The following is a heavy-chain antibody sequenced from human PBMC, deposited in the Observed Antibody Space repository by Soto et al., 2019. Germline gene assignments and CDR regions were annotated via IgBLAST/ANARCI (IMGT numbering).Heavy chain of an antibody. Sequence: QVQLVESGGGVVQPGRSLRLSCAASGFTFSSYGMHWVRQAPGKGLEWVAVISYDGSNKYYADSVKGRFTISRDNSKNTLYLQMNSLRAEDTAVYYCGKVQGVDYDYYWGQGTLVTVSS. CDR1: GFTFSSYG. CDR3: GKVQGVDYDYY. CDR2: ISYDGSNK. J-gene: IGHJ4*02. V-gene: IGHV3-30*18. D-gene: IGHD4-17*01.